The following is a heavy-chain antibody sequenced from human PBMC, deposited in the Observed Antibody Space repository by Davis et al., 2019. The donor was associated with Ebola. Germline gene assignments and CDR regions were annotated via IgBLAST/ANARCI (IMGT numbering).Heavy chain of an antibody. CDR2: ISGGGGST. Sequence: PGGSLRLSCAASGFTFSSYAMSWVSQAPGKGLEWVSAISGGGGSTYYADSVKGRFTISRDNSKNRLYLQMNSLRAEDTAVYYCAKDRGRIVGATSGGGYFDYWGQGTLVTVSS. J-gene: IGHJ4*02. V-gene: IGHV3-23*01. D-gene: IGHD1-26*01. CDR3: AKDRGRIVGATSGGGYFDY. CDR1: GFTFSSYA.